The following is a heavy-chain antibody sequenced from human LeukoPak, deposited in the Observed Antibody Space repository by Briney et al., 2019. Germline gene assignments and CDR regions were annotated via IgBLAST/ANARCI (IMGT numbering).Heavy chain of an antibody. V-gene: IGHV1-18*01. J-gene: IGHJ6*03. CDR1: GYTFTSYG. D-gene: IGHD3-3*01. Sequence: ASVKVSCKASGYTFTSYGISWVRQAPGQGLEWMGWISAYNGNTNYAQKLQGRVTMTTDTSTSTAYMELRSLRSDDTAVYYCARGGGYDFWSGYQPHMDVWGKGTTVTVSS. CDR2: ISAYNGNT. CDR3: ARGGGYDFWSGYQPHMDV.